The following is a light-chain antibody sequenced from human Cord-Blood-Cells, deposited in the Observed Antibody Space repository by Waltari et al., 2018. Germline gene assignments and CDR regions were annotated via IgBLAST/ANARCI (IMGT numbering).Light chain of an antibody. V-gene: IGLV3-1*01. CDR1: KLGDKY. CDR2: QDS. Sequence: SYELTQPPSVSVSPGQTASITCSGDKLGDKYACWYQQKPGQSPVLVIYQDSKRPSGIPERFSGSNSGNTAPLTISGTQAMDEADYYCQAWDSSTHGVFGGGTKLTVL. CDR3: QAWDSSTHGV. J-gene: IGLJ2*01.